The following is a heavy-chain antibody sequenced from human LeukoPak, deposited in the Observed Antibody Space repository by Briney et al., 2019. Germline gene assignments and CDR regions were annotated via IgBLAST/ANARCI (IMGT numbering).Heavy chain of an antibody. Sequence: PGGSLRLSCAASGFTVSSTFMSWVRQPPGKGLEWVSVINSGGTTYYADSVKGRFTISRDNAKNTLYLQMNSLRAEDTAVYYCASIVATTTNYYYYYGMDVWGQGTTVTVSS. CDR2: INSGGTT. CDR1: GFTVSSTF. D-gene: IGHD5-12*01. CDR3: ASIVATTTNYYYYYGMDV. J-gene: IGHJ6*02. V-gene: IGHV3-66*01.